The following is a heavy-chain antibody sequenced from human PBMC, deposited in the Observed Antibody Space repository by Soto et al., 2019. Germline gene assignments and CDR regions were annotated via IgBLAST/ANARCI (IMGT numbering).Heavy chain of an antibody. CDR2: IYHSGST. D-gene: IGHD3-16*01. CDR3: ARGRKPQRLITNFDY. CDR1: GGSISSGGYS. J-gene: IGHJ4*02. Sequence: SETLSLTCAVSGGSISSGGYSWSWIRQPPGKGLEWIGYIYHSGSTYYNPSLKSRVTISVDRSKNQFSLELSSVTAADTAVYYCARGRKPQRLITNFDYWGQGTLVTVSS. V-gene: IGHV4-30-2*01.